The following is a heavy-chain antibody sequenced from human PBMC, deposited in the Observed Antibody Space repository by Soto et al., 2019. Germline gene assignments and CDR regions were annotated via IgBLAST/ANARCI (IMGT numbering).Heavy chain of an antibody. Sequence: ASVKVACKASGYTFTSYAMHWVRQAPGQRLEWMGWINAGNGNTKYSQKFQGRVTITRDTSASTAYMELSSLRSEDTAVYYCARDEKGGDFDYWGQGTLVTVSS. CDR3: ARDEKGGDFDY. J-gene: IGHJ4*02. V-gene: IGHV1-3*01. D-gene: IGHD2-21*01. CDR2: INAGNGNT. CDR1: GYTFTSYA.